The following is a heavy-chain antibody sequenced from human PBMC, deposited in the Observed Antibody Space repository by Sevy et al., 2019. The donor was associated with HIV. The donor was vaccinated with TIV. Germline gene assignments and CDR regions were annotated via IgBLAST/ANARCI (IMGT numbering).Heavy chain of an antibody. CDR3: ARDKLQTTGSLGDYYYGLDV. CDR2: IWYDGSNK. Sequence: GGSLRLSCAGSGFTFSNYGMHWLRQAPGKGLEWVAVIWYDGSNKYYTESVKGRFTISRDNSKNMLYLQMNGLRAEDTAVYYCARDKLQTTGSLGDYYYGLDVWGQRTRVTVSS. CDR1: GFTFSNYG. V-gene: IGHV3-33*01. J-gene: IGHJ6*02. D-gene: IGHD3-16*01.